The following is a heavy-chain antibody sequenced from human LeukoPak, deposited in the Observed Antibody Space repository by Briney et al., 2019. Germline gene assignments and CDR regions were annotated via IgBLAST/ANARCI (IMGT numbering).Heavy chain of an antibody. J-gene: IGHJ4*02. Sequence: ASVKVSCKASGYTFTNYAMHWVRQAPGQGLEWMGGIIPIFGTANYAQKFQGRVTITADESTSTAYMELSSLRSEDTAVYYCARVGALGYCSSTSCYQPFDYWGQGTLVTVSS. CDR1: GYTFTNYA. CDR3: ARVGALGYCSSTSCYQPFDY. D-gene: IGHD2-2*01. V-gene: IGHV1-69*13. CDR2: IIPIFGTA.